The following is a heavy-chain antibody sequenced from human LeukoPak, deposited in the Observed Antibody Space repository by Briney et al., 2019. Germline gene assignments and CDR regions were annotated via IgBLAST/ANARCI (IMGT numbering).Heavy chain of an antibody. J-gene: IGHJ4*02. D-gene: IGHD6-19*01. CDR1: GGSISSYY. V-gene: IGHV4-4*07. CDR3: ARHCRVGWRMAVAYIDY. CDR2: IYTSGST. Sequence: SETLSLTCTVSGGSISSYYWSWIRQPAGKGLEWIGRIYTSGSTNYNPSLKSRVTMSVDTSKNQFSLKLSSVTAADTAVYYCARHCRVGWRMAVAYIDYWGQGTLVTVSS.